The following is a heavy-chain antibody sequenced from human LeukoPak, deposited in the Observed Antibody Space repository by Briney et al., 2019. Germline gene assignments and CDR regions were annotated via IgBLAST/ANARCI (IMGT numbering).Heavy chain of an antibody. V-gene: IGHV3-48*03. CDR2: ISSSGSTI. Sequence: GVPLRLSCAASVFTFSSYEMNGVRQAPGKGLEWVSYISSSGSTIYYADSVKRRFTISRDNAKNSLYLQMNSLRAEDTAVYYCASQDYRYYFDYWGQGTLVTVSS. CDR3: ASQDYRYYFDY. CDR1: VFTFSSYE. J-gene: IGHJ4*02. D-gene: IGHD4/OR15-4a*01.